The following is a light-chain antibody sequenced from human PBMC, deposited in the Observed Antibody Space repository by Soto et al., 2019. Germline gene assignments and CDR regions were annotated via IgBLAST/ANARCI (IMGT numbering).Light chain of an antibody. J-gene: IGKJ2*01. V-gene: IGKV3-11*01. Sequence: EIVLTQSPATLSLSPGERATLSCRASQSVSSSLAWYQQKPGQAPRLLIYDASNRATGIPARLSGSGSGTDFTLTISSLEPEDFAVYYCQQRSNWLYTFGQGTKLEI. CDR2: DAS. CDR1: QSVSSS. CDR3: QQRSNWLYT.